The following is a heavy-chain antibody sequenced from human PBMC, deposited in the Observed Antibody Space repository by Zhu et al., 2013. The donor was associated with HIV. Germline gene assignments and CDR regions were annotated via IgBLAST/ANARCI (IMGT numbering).Heavy chain of an antibody. V-gene: IGHV3-20*01. J-gene: IGHJ5*02. CDR3: ARDYIAVAGTSRWFDP. Sequence: EVQLVESGGGVVRPGGSLRLSCAASGFTFDDYGMSWVRQAPGKGLEWVSGINWNGGSTGYADSVKGRFTISRDNAKNSLYLQMNSLRAEDTALYHCARDYIAVAGTSRWFDPWGQGTLVTVSS. CDR1: GFTFDDYG. CDR2: INWNGGST. D-gene: IGHD6-19*01.